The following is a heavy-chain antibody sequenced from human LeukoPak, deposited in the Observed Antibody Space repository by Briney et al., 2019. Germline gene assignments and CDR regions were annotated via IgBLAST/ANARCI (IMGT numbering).Heavy chain of an antibody. Sequence: ASVKVSCKASGYTFTGYYMHWVRQAPGQGLEWMGWINPNSGGTNYAQKFQGWVTMTRDTSISTAYMELSSLRSEDTAVYYCARGIVATGLDYWGQGTLVTVSS. V-gene: IGHV1-2*04. CDR3: ARGIVATGLDY. CDR2: INPNSGGT. CDR1: GYTFTGYY. J-gene: IGHJ4*02. D-gene: IGHD5-12*01.